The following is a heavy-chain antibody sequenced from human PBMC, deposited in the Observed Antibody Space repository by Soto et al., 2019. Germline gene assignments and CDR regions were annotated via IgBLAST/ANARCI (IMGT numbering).Heavy chain of an antibody. D-gene: IGHD2-15*01. V-gene: IGHV3-30*03. CDR1: GFTFSSYG. Sequence: QVPLVESGGGVVQPGRSLRLSCAASGFTFSSYGMHWVRQAPGKGLEWVAVISYDGSNKYYADSVKGRFTISRDNSKNTLYLQMNSLRAEDTAVYYCVVAASYRYFDYWGQGTLVTVSS. CDR2: ISYDGSNK. J-gene: IGHJ4*02. CDR3: VVAASYRYFDY.